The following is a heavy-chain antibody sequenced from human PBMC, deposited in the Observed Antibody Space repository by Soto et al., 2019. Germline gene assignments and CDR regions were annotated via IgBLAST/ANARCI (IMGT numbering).Heavy chain of an antibody. V-gene: IGHV4-31*03. CDR3: ASFLGWPTYDFDY. Sequence: QVQLQESGPGLVKPSQTLSLTCSVSGGSISRGGYYWSWIRQHPGKGLEWIGYLDYTGSTSYNPSLKSRLTLSVDTSKNQFSLKLSSVTAADTAVYYWASFLGWPTYDFDYWGQGTLVTFSS. J-gene: IGHJ4*02. D-gene: IGHD3-22*01. CDR1: GGSISRGGYY. CDR2: LDYTGST.